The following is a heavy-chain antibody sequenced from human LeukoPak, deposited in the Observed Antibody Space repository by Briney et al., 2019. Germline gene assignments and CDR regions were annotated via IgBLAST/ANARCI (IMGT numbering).Heavy chain of an antibody. V-gene: IGHV3-48*02. CDR2: ISSSSTTI. Sequence: GGSLRLSCAASGFTTVSYTMNWVRQAPGKGLEWVSSISSSSTTIYYADSVKGRFTISRDNAKNSLYLQMNSLRDEDTAVYYCAKDPAGPFDYWGQGTLVTVSS. CDR3: AKDPAGPFDY. CDR1: GFTTVSYT. J-gene: IGHJ4*02.